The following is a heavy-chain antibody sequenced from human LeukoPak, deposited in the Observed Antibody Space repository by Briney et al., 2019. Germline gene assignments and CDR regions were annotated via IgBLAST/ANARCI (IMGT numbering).Heavy chain of an antibody. CDR3: AKVSGGSWGVFDY. Sequence: GGSLRLSCAASGFTYSTYGIHWVRQAPGKGLGWMAFIRYNGNIKYYADSVKGRFTISRDNSKNTLYLQMNSLRPEDTAVYYCAKVSGGSWGVFDYWGQGTLVTVSS. CDR1: GFTYSTYG. J-gene: IGHJ4*02. CDR2: IRYNGNIK. D-gene: IGHD2-15*01. V-gene: IGHV3-30*02.